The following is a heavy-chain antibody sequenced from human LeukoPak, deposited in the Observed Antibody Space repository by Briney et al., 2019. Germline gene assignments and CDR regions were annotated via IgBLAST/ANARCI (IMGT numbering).Heavy chain of an antibody. D-gene: IGHD2-15*01. J-gene: IGHJ4*02. CDR2: MNPNSGNT. CDR3: ARGSTPAANDY. CDR1: GYTFTSYD. Sequence: ASGKVSCKASGYTFTSYDINWVRQATGQGLEWMGWMNPNSGNTGYAQKFQGRVTITRNTSISTAYMELSSLRSEDTAVYYCARGSTPAANDYWGQGTLVTVSS. V-gene: IGHV1-8*03.